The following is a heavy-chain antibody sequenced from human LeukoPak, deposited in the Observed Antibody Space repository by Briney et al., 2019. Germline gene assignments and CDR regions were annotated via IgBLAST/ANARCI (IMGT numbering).Heavy chain of an antibody. V-gene: IGHV4-4*07. CDR1: GGSISSYY. D-gene: IGHD2-15*01. Sequence: SETLSLTCTVSGGSISSYYWSWIRQPAGKGLEWIGRIYTSGSTNYNPSLKSRVTMSVDTSKNQFSLELSSVTAADTAVYYCARGIWAGYYYYYYMDVWGKGTTVTVSS. CDR3: ARGIWAGYYYYYYMDV. CDR2: IYTSGST. J-gene: IGHJ6*03.